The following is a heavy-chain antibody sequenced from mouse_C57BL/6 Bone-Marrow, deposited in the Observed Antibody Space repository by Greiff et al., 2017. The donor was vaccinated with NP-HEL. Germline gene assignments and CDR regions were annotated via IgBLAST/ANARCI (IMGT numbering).Heavy chain of an antibody. Sequence: EVKVVESGGGLVQSGRSLRLSCATSGFTFSDFYMEWVRQAPGKGLEWIAASRNKANDYTTEYSASVKGRFIVSRDNSQSILYLQMNALRAEDTAIYYCARDAFYYGYFDYWGQGTTLTVSS. CDR3: ARDAFYYGYFDY. CDR2: SRNKANDYTT. V-gene: IGHV7-1*01. CDR1: GFTFSDFY. D-gene: IGHD2-1*01. J-gene: IGHJ2*01.